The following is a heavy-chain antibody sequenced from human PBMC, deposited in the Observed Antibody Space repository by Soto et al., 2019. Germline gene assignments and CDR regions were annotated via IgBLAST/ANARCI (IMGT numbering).Heavy chain of an antibody. Sequence: EVQLVESGGGLVQPGESLRLSCVASGFALSNYWINWVRQAPGKGLEWVANIKQDASEKNYVDSVKGRFTISRDNARNSLYLQMNSLRAEDTAAYYCATETSTWGCWGQGTLVTVSS. D-gene: IGHD7-27*01. J-gene: IGHJ4*02. V-gene: IGHV3-7*05. CDR2: IKQDASEK. CDR3: ATETSTWGC. CDR1: GFALSNYW.